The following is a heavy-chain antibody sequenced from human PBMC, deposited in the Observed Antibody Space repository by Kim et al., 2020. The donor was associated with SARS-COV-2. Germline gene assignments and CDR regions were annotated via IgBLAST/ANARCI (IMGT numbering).Heavy chain of an antibody. V-gene: IGHV3-21*01. D-gene: IGHD6-19*01. CDR3: ARAYSSGWAYFDY. Sequence: YADSVKGRLPIYRDNAKNSLYLQMNSLRAEDTAVYYCARAYSSGWAYFDYWGQGTLVTVSS. J-gene: IGHJ4*02.